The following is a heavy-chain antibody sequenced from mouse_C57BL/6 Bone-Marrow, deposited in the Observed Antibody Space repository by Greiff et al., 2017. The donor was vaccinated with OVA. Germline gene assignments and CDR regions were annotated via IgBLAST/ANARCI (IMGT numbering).Heavy chain of an antibody. CDR2: IDPENGDT. CDR3: TTYRY. V-gene: IGHV14-4*01. Sequence: EVKLMESGAELVRPGASVKLSCTASGFNIKDDYMHWVKERPEQGPEWIGWIDPENGDTEYASKFQGKATITADTSSKTVYLHLSSLTSEDTAVYYCTTYRYWGQGTTLTVSS. J-gene: IGHJ2*01. CDR1: GFNIKDDY.